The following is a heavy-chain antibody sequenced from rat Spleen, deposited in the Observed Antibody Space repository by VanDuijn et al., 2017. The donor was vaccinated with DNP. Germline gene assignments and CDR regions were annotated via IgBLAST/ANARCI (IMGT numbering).Heavy chain of an antibody. Sequence: EVQLVESGGDLVQPGRSLKLSCVASGFTFDNYWMTWIRQVPGKGLEWVASITSSGGYTYSPESVKGRFTISRDNAKNTLYLQMNSLRSEDTATYYCATGVHGGYEDWFAYWGQGTLVTVSS. J-gene: IGHJ3*01. CDR3: ATGVHGGYEDWFAY. CDR1: GFTFDNYW. CDR2: ITSSGGYT. V-gene: IGHV5-31*01. D-gene: IGHD1-11*01.